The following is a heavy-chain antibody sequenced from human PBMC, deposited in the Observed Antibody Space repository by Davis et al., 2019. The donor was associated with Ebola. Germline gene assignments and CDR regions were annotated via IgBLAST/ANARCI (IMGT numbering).Heavy chain of an antibody. V-gene: IGHV1-18*01. CDR1: GGTFSSYA. CDR2: ISAYNGNT. D-gene: IGHD3-22*01. J-gene: IGHJ4*02. Sequence: ASVKVSCKASGGTFSSYAINWVRQAPGQGLEWMGWISAYNGNTNYAQKLQGRVTMTTDTSTSTAYMELRSLRSDDTAVYYCAREEYYYDSSGYYYGRRYFDYWGQGTLVTVSS. CDR3: AREEYYYDSSGYYYGRRYFDY.